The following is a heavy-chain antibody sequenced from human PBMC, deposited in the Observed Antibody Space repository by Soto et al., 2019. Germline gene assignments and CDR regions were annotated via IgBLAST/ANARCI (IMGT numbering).Heavy chain of an antibody. D-gene: IGHD6-6*01. V-gene: IGHV3-23*01. CDR3: ANLPYSSSFLKYKWLEP. CDR2: ISGSGGST. CDR1: VFTFSSYA. J-gene: IGHJ5*02. Sequence: VGSLRLSCASSVFTFSSYAISLFLQAPVNWLEWVSAISGSGGSTYYADSVKGRFTISRDNSKNTLYLQMNSLRAEDTAVYYCANLPYSSSFLKYKWLEPWGQGTMVNVSS.